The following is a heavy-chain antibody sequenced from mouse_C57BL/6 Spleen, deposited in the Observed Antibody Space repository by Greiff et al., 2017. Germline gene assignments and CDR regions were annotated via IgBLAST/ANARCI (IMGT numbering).Heavy chain of an antibody. J-gene: IGHJ3*01. CDR2: IDPSDSYT. CDR3: ARCYYGSSPFAY. Sequence: VQLQQPGAELVKPGASVKLSCKASGYTFTSYWMQWVKQRPGQGLEWIGEIDPSDSYTNYNQKFKGKATLTVDTSSSTAYMQLSSLTSEDSAVYYCARCYYGSSPFAYWGQGTLVTVSA. V-gene: IGHV1-50*01. CDR1: GYTFTSYW. D-gene: IGHD1-1*01.